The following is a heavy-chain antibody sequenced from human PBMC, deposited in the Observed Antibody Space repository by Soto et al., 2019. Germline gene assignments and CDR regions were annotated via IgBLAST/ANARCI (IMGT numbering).Heavy chain of an antibody. CDR1: GFTFSSYG. Sequence: QVQLVESGGGVVQPGRSLRLSCAASGFTFSSYGMHWVRQAPGKGLEWVAVISYDGSNKYYADSVKGRFTISRDNSKNTLYLKMNSLRAEDTVVDYCATDGQEGGGCYYYYYGMAVWCRGTTVSVSS. CDR2: ISYDGSNK. V-gene: IGHV3-30*03. D-gene: IGHD3-16*01. CDR3: ATDGQEGGGCYYYYYGMAV. J-gene: IGHJ6*02.